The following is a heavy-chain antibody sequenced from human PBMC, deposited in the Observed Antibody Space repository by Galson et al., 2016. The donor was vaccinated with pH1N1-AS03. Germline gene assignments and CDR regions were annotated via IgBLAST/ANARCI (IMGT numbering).Heavy chain of an antibody. D-gene: IGHD2-21*01. J-gene: IGHJ3*02. CDR3: ARAGGGIIDDALDT. CDR1: GYNFSDYY. CDR2: ITPNDDDT. Sequence: SVKVSCKASGYNFSDYYIHWVRQAPGQGLEWMGWITPNDDDTNYATKFQGRVTMTRDLSTSSAYLELKRLTSDDTAVYFCARAGGGIIDDALDTWGQGTLVTVSS. V-gene: IGHV1-2*02.